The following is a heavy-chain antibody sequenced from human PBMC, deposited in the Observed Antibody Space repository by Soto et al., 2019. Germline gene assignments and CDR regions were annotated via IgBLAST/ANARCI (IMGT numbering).Heavy chain of an antibody. CDR3: AKTWYGGSSYGANNWFDP. CDR2: ISGSGGST. Sequence: PGGSLRLSCAASGFTFSSYAMSWVRQAPGKGLEWVSAISGSGGSTYYADSVKGRFTISRDNSKNTLYLQMNSLRAEDTAVYYCAKTWYGGSSYGANNWFDPWGQGTLVTVSS. D-gene: IGHD6-6*01. CDR1: GFTFSSYA. V-gene: IGHV3-23*01. J-gene: IGHJ5*02.